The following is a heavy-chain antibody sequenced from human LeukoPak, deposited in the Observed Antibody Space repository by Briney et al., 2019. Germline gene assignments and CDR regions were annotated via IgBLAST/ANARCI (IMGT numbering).Heavy chain of an antibody. J-gene: IGHJ4*02. CDR3: ARDAVTMVRGVNY. Sequence: SGGSLRLSCAASGFTFSDYYMSWIRQAPGKGLEWASYISSSGSTIYYADSVKGRFTISRDNAKNSLYLQMNSLRAEDTAVYYCARDAVTMVRGVNYWGQAALVTVSS. CDR2: ISSSGSTI. CDR1: GFTFSDYY. D-gene: IGHD3-10*01. V-gene: IGHV3-11*01.